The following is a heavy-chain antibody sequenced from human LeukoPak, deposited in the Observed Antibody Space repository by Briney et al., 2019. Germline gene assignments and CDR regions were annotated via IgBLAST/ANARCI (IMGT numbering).Heavy chain of an antibody. J-gene: IGHJ4*02. Sequence: SQTLSLTRAISGDSVSGNSVAWHWIRQSPSRGLEWLGRTYYRSKWGSDYAVSVKSRITINADTSKNQFSLQLNSVTPEDTAVYYCARGRSWPLDYWGQGTLVTVSS. CDR2: TYYRSKWGS. CDR1: GDSVSGNSVA. V-gene: IGHV6-1*01. D-gene: IGHD6-13*01. CDR3: ARGRSWPLDY.